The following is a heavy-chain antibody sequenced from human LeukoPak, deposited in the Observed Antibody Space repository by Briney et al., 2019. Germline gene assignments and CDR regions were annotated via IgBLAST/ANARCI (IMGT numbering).Heavy chain of an antibody. V-gene: IGHV3-9*01. J-gene: IGHJ4*02. Sequence: PGGSLKLSCAASGFTFDDYAMHWARQAPGKGLEGVSTISWNSGTIGYADSVKGRFTISRDNAKNSLYLQMNRLRAEDTALYYCAKDVAGGSGSSPDCWGQGTLVTVSS. CDR3: AKDVAGGSGSSPDC. CDR2: ISWNSGTI. CDR1: GFTFDDYA. D-gene: IGHD3-10*01.